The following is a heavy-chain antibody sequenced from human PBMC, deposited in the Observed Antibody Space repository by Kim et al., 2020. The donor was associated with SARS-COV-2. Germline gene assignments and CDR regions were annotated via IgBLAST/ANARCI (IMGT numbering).Heavy chain of an antibody. V-gene: IGHV4-31*03. J-gene: IGHJ3*02. CDR3: AREVIAPTDADAFDI. CDR2: IHYSGTT. CDR1: GGSITSSNDY. Sequence: SQTLPLPCTVSGGSITSSNDYWSWVRQHPGKCLEWIGYIHYSGTTFYNSSRQSRLTISVDTSKNQFSLNLNSVTAADTAVYYCAREVIAPTDADAFDIWGQGTMVTVSS. D-gene: IGHD6-13*01.